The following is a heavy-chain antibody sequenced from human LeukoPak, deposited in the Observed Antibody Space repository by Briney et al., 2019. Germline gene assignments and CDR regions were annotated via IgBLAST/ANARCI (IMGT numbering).Heavy chain of an antibody. V-gene: IGHV5-10-1*01. CDR1: GYIISSNW. J-gene: IGHJ6*04. Sequence: GALLIICSTSAGYIISSNWICSLRQLPGEVVEVLGRIDPSDSYTNYSPSFQGHVTISADTSNNPSYLQLSSLKASDTAMYYCARRTLVRGGYGIEICGKGAT. D-gene: IGHD3-10*01. CDR2: IDPSDSYT. CDR3: ARRTLVRGGYGIEI.